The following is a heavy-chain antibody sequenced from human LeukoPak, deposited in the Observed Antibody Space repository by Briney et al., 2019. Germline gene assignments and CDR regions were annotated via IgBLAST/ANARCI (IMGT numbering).Heavy chain of an antibody. Sequence: SGTLSLTCGVHGGSFNDYSWTWIRQSPGKGLEWIGEINHSGSTAYNPSLKSRFTMSVDASKNQFSLRLSSVTAADTAVYYCARLGLYTSSWHRYYYFDYWGQGTLVTVSS. D-gene: IGHD6-13*01. CDR1: GGSFNDYS. V-gene: IGHV4-34*01. CDR2: INHSGST. J-gene: IGHJ4*02. CDR3: ARLGLYTSSWHRYYYFDY.